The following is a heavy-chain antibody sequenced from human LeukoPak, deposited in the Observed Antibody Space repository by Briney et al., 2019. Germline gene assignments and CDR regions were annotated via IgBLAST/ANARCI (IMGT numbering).Heavy chain of an antibody. Sequence: GGSLRLSCAASGFRFSSYGMHWVRQAPGKGLEWVAFIRYDGSNKYYADSVKGRFTISRDNSKNTLYLQMNSLRAEDTAVYYCAKTDPYCGGDCSFDYWGQGTLVTVSS. CDR2: IRYDGSNK. CDR1: GFRFSSYG. CDR3: AKTDPYCGGDCSFDY. J-gene: IGHJ4*02. D-gene: IGHD2-21*02. V-gene: IGHV3-30*02.